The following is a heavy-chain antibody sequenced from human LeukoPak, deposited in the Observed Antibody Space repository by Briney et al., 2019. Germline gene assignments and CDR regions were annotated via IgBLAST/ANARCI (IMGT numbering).Heavy chain of an antibody. J-gene: IGHJ5*02. CDR2: ISGSGGST. D-gene: IGHD2-8*01. CDR3: ARIVPRTLNWFDP. Sequence: PGGSLRLSCTASGFTFSSYAMSWVRQAPGKGLEWVSAISGSGGSTYYADSVKGRFTISRDNYKNTLYLQMNSLRAEDTAVYYCARIVPRTLNWFDPWGQGTLVTVSS. CDR1: GFTFSSYA. V-gene: IGHV3-23*01.